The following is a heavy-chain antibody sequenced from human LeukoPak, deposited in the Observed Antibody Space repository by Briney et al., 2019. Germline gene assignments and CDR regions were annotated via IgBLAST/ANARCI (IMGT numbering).Heavy chain of an antibody. CDR3: VREKDGGTYDY. CDR1: GYTFTNYG. CDR2: ISTYNDDT. J-gene: IGHJ4*01. Sequence: ASVKVSCKASGYTFTNYGINWLRQAPGQGLEWLGWISTYNDDTKYAQKFQGRVTMTTDTSTTTVFMELRGLRSDDTAVYYCVREKDGGTYDYWGQGTLVTVST. V-gene: IGHV1-18*01. D-gene: IGHD3-16*01.